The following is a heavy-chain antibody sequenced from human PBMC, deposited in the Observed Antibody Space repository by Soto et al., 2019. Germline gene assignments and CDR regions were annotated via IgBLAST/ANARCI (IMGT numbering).Heavy chain of an antibody. J-gene: IGHJ6*02. CDR3: AKGAVAGTPTSYYYYGMDV. CDR1: GGTFRTYA. D-gene: IGHD6-19*01. V-gene: IGHV1-69*12. Sequence: QVQLLQSGAEVKKPGSSVRVSCEASGGTFRTYAISWVRQAPGRGLEWMGEIIPIFGTVNYAQKFQGRVTITADESTTTVYMDVRSLRSEDTAVYYCAKGAVAGTPTSYYYYGMDVWGQGTTVTVSS. CDR2: IIPIFGTV.